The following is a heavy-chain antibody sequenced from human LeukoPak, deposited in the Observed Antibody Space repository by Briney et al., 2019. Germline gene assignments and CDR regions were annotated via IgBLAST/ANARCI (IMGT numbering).Heavy chain of an antibody. J-gene: IGHJ4*02. CDR3: ARSPEKGTVDY. Sequence: GGSLRLSCEVSGFTFHSYWMSWVRQAPGKGLEWVANINGDGREEYYVDSLKGRFTISRDNAKNSLYLQMNGLRVEDTAVYYCARSPEKGTVDYWGQGTLLTVSA. CDR1: GFTFHSYW. CDR2: INGDGREE. D-gene: IGHD1-1*01. V-gene: IGHV3-7*01.